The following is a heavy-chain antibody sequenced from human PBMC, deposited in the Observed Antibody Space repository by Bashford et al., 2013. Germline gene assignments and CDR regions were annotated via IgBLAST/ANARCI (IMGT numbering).Heavy chain of an antibody. Sequence: ASVKVSCKASGYTFTSYYMHWVRQAPGQGLEWMGIINPSGGSTSYAQKFQGRVTMTRDTSTSTVYMELSSLRAEDTAVYYCVRVRKSSNAFDIWGQGTLVTVSS. V-gene: IGHV1-46*01. CDR2: INPSGGST. CDR1: GYTFTSYY. D-gene: IGHD2-8*01. CDR3: VRVRKSSNAFDI. J-gene: IGHJ4*02.